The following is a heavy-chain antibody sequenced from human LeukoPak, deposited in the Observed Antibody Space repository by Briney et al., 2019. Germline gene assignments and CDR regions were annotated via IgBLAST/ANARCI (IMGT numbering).Heavy chain of an antibody. V-gene: IGHV4-34*01. CDR1: GFTFNDYG. CDR2: INHSGST. CDR3: ARPNYYGSGSYGY. J-gene: IGHJ4*02. D-gene: IGHD3-10*01. Sequence: GSLRLSCAASGFTFNDYGMSWVRQPPGKGLEWIGEINHSGSTNYNPSLKSRVTISVDTSKNQFSLKLSSVTAADTAVYYCARPNYYGSGSYGYWGQGTLVTVSS.